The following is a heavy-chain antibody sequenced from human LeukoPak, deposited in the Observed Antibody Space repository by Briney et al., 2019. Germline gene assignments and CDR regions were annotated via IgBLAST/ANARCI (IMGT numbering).Heavy chain of an antibody. CDR3: ARGKRNSRIAVAGTFDY. CDR1: GGSISSYY. D-gene: IGHD6-19*01. V-gene: IGHV4-59*01. Sequence: PSETLSLICTVSGGSISSYYWSWIRQPPGKGLEWIGYIYYSGSTNYNPSLKSRVTISVDTSKNQFSLKLSSVTAADTAVYYCARGKRNSRIAVAGTFDYWGQGTLVTVSS. CDR2: IYYSGST. J-gene: IGHJ4*02.